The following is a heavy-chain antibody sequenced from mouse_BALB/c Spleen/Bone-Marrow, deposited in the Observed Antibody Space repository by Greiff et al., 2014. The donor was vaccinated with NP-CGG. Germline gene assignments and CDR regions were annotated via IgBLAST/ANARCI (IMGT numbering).Heavy chain of an antibody. CDR1: GYTFTSYV. D-gene: IGHD2-10*02. J-gene: IGHJ4*01. CDR2: INPYNDGT. Sequence: EVKLVESGPELVKPGASVKMSCKASGYTFTSYVMHWVKQKPGQGLEWIGYINPYNDGTKYNEKFKGMATLTSDKSSSTAYMELSSLTSEDSAVYYCARKVWYYAMDYWGQGTSVTVSS. CDR3: ARKVWYYAMDY. V-gene: IGHV1-14*01.